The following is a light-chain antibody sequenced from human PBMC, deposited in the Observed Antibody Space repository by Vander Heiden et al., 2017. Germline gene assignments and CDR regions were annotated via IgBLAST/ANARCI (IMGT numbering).Light chain of an antibody. Sequence: THVPRALRVTPGEPPSISYWSSHLLPHSIGQTFFDWYRQKPGQSPQLLIYCGSNRASGVPDRVSGSGSGTDFTLKISRVESEDVGVYYCMKAIQTPYTFGQGTKLEIK. CDR3: MKAIQTPYT. J-gene: IGKJ2*01. CDR1: HLLPHSIGQTF. V-gene: IGKV2-28*01. CDR2: CGS.